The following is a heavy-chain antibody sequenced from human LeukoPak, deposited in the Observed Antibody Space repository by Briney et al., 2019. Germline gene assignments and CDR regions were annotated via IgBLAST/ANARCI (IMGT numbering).Heavy chain of an antibody. CDR3: ARDRVEDVDGDAFDI. Sequence: SETLSLTCIVSGGAISSSSYYWGWVRQPPGKGLEWIGSIFYSGSTYYNPSLKSRVTISIDTSKNQFSLKLSSVTAADTAVYYCARDRVEDVDGDAFDIWGQGSMVTVSS. D-gene: IGHD3-10*01. CDR2: IFYSGST. V-gene: IGHV4-39*07. CDR1: GGAISSSSYY. J-gene: IGHJ3*02.